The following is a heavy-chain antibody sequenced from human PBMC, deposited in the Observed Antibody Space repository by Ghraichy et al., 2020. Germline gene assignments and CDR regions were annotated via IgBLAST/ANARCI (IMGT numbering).Heavy chain of an antibody. V-gene: IGHV2-5*02. D-gene: IGHD6-6*01. CDR1: GFSVSTTAVG. Sequence: SGPTMVKPTQTLTLTCTLSGFSVSTTAVGVGWIRQPPGKALEWLALIYWDGDKRYSPSLKSRLTISRDTSKNQVVLTMTNMDPVDTATYYCAHRLGSSSSPGDFDYWGQGTLVTVSS. J-gene: IGHJ4*02. CDR2: IYWDGDK. CDR3: AHRLGSSSSPGDFDY.